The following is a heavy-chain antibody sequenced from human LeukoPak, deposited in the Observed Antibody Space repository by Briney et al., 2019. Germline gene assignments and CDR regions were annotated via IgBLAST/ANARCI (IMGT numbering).Heavy chain of an antibody. CDR3: ARGINRVAVWDY. Sequence: GSLRLSCAASGFTFSSYGMTWVRQAPGKGREWVANIKQDGSEKYYVDFVKGRFTISRDNAKNSLYLQMNSLRAEDTAVYYCARGINRVAVWDYWGQGTLVTVSS. J-gene: IGHJ4*02. V-gene: IGHV3-7*01. CDR1: GFTFSSYG. D-gene: IGHD6-19*01. CDR2: IKQDGSEK.